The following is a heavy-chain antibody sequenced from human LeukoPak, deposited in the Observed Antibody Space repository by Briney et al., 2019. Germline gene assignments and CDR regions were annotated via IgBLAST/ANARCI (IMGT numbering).Heavy chain of an antibody. CDR1: GGSISSYY. J-gene: IGHJ4*02. V-gene: IGHV4-4*07. CDR2: IYTSGST. Sequence: SETLSLTCTVSGGSISSYYWSWIRQPAGKGLEWIGRIYTSGSTNYNPSLKSRVTMSVDTSKNQFSLKLSSVTAADTAVYYCATRRETQYDSSSLDYWGQGTLVTVSS. D-gene: IGHD3-22*01. CDR3: ATRRETQYDSSSLDY.